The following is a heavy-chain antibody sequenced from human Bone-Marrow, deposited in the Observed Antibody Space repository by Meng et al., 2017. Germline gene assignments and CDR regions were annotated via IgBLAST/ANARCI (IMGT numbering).Heavy chain of an antibody. V-gene: IGHV3-30*01. CDR2: ISYDGSNK. CDR1: GFTFSSYA. CDR3: ARDLLGSPWFGELLYLETYYGMDV. Sequence: GESLKISCAASGFTFSSYAMHWVRQAPGKGLEWVAVISYDGSNKYYADSVKGRFTISRDNSKNTLYLQMNSLRAEDTAVYYCARDLLGSPWFGELLYLETYYGMDVWGQGTTVTVSS. D-gene: IGHD3-10*01. J-gene: IGHJ6*02.